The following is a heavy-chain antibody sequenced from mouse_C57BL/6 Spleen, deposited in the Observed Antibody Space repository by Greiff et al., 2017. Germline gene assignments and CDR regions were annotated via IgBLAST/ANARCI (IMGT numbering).Heavy chain of an antibody. CDR2: INPNNGGT. D-gene: IGHD2-5*01. CDR1: GYTFTDYY. CDR3: ARGEINYSNVNWDY. V-gene: IGHV1-26*01. J-gene: IGHJ2*01. Sequence: EVKLQQSGPELVKPGASVKISCKASGYTFTDYYMNWVKQSHGKSLEWIGDINPNNGGTSYNQKFKGKATLTVDKSSSTAYMELRSLTSEDSAVYYCARGEINYSNVNWDYWGQGTTLTVSS.